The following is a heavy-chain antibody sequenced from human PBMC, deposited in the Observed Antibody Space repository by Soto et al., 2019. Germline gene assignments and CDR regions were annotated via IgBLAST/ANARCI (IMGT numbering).Heavy chain of an antibody. V-gene: IGHV1-69*08. J-gene: IGHJ4*02. CDR3: ARDRGDGGENY. CDR1: GGTFSSYT. Sequence: QVQLVQSGAEVKKPGSSVKVSCKASGGTFSSYTISWVRQAPGQGLEWMGRIIPILGIANYAQKFQGRVTISADKSMSTAYMDMSSLRSEDAAVYYCARDRGDGGENYWVQGSLVTVSS. D-gene: IGHD2-21*02. CDR2: IIPILGIA.